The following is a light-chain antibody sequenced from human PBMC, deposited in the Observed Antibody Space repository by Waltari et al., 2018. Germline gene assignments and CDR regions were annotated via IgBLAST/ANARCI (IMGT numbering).Light chain of an antibody. CDR3: ASYTSSSDFV. V-gene: IGLV2-14*01. J-gene: IGLJ1*01. CDR2: EVT. CDR1: RSDVGGYDF. Sequence: HSALTQPASVSGSPGQSITISCAGTRSDVGGYDFVSWYRQHPEKAPNLIIFEVTGGPSGIAARFSGSKSGKTASLTISGLQADDEADYYCASYTSSSDFVFGSGTTVTV.